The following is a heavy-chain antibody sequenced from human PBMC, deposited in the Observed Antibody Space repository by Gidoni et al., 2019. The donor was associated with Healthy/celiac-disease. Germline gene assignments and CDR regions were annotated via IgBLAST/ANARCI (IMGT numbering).Heavy chain of an antibody. V-gene: IGHV3-33*01. CDR2: IWYDGSNN. J-gene: IGHJ4*02. CDR3: AREVWPAAMSWFDYCDY. CDR1: GFTFSSSG. Sequence: QVQLVGSGGGVVQPGRSLRLSCAASGFTFSSSGMHWVLQAQGKWLVGVAVIWYDGSNNYYAYSVKGRFTISRDNSKNTLYLQMNSLRAEYTAVYFCAREVWPAAMSWFDYCDYWGQGTLVTVSS. D-gene: IGHD2-2*01.